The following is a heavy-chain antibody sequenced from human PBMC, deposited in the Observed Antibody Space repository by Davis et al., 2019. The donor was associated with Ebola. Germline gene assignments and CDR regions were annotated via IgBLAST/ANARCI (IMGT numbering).Heavy chain of an antibody. J-gene: IGHJ4*02. CDR2: IYYSGST. V-gene: IGHV4-59*08. CDR3: ARGPTRYYFDN. Sequence: MPSETLSLTCTVSDGSISSYYWSWIRQPPGKGLDWIEYIYYSGSTNYNPSLKSRVSISIDTSKKQFSLKLTSVTAADTAVYYCARGPTRYYFDNWGQGTLVTVSS. CDR1: DGSISSYY.